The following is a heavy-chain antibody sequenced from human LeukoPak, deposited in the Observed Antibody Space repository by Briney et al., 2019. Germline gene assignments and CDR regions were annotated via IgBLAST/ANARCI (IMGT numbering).Heavy chain of an antibody. D-gene: IGHD6-6*01. V-gene: IGHV4-39*07. CDR1: GGSISSSSYY. Sequence: PSETLSLTCTVSGGSISSSSYYWGWIRQPPGTGLEWIGSIYYSGSTYYNPSLKSRVTISVDTSKNQFSLKLSSVTAADTAVYYCARAVIAAIDYWGQGTLVTVSS. J-gene: IGHJ4*02. CDR3: ARAVIAAIDY. CDR2: IYYSGST.